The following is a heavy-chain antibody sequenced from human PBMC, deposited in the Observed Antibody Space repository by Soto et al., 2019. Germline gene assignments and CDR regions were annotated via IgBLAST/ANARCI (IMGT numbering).Heavy chain of an antibody. CDR3: ATASWQWLVEGVGWFDP. D-gene: IGHD6-19*01. V-gene: IGHV1-24*01. Sequence: XSVKVSCKVSAYTLTELSVHWVRQAPGKGLEWMGGFDPEDGETIYAQKFQGRVTMTEDTSTDTAYMELSSLRSEDTDVYYCATASWQWLVEGVGWFDPWGQGTLVTVSS. CDR2: FDPEDGET. CDR1: AYTLTELS. J-gene: IGHJ5*02.